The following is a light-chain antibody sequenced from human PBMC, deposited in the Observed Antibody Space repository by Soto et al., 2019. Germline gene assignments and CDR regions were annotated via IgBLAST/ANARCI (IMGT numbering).Light chain of an antibody. V-gene: IGKV3-11*01. Sequence: EIVLTQSPATLSLSPGETATLSCRASQSISNYLAWYQHKPGQAPRLLIFDASNRATGIPARFSGSGSGTDFTLTISRLEPEDFVVFYCYQYGSTPPTFGQGTKVDIK. J-gene: IGKJ1*01. CDR3: YQYGSTPPT. CDR2: DAS. CDR1: QSISNY.